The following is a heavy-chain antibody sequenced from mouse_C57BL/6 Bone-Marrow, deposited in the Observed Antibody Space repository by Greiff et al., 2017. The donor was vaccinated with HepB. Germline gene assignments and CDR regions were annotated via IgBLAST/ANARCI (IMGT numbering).Heavy chain of an antibody. CDR2: IHPNSGST. Sequence: VQLQQPGAELVKPGASVKLSCKASGYTFTSYWMHWVKQRPGQGLEWIGMIHPNSGSTNYNEKFKNKATLTVDKSSSTAYMQLSSLTSEDSAVYYCASYSNSPWFAYWGQGTLVTVSA. J-gene: IGHJ3*01. D-gene: IGHD2-5*01. CDR1: GYTFTSYW. V-gene: IGHV1-64*01. CDR3: ASYSNSPWFAY.